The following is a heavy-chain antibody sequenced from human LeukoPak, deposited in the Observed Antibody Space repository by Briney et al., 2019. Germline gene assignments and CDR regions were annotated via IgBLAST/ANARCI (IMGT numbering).Heavy chain of an antibody. CDR1: GDSVSSNSAP. V-gene: IGHV6-1*01. Sequence: THSLTCAISGDSVSSNSAPWNWFRQSPSRGLEWLGSTYYRSKWYNDYAVSVKSRITINPDTSKNQFSLQLNSVTPEDTAVYYCARSIAVAAIGTYFDYWGQGTLVTVSS. D-gene: IGHD6-19*01. CDR2: TYYRSKWYN. J-gene: IGHJ4*02. CDR3: ARSIAVAAIGTYFDY.